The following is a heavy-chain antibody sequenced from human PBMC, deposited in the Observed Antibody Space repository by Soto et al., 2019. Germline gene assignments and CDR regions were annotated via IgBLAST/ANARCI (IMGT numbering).Heavy chain of an antibody. CDR3: AKDRSCSGGYCYSALDS. CDR2: ISGSGGST. J-gene: IGHJ4*02. D-gene: IGHD2-15*01. Sequence: HPGGSLRLSCAASGFTFSGYAMSWVRQAPGKGLEWVSAISGSGGSTYYADSVKGRFTISRDNSKNTLFLQMNSLRAEDTAVYSCAKDRSCSGGYCYSALDSWGQGTPVTVSS. V-gene: IGHV3-23*01. CDR1: GFTFSGYA.